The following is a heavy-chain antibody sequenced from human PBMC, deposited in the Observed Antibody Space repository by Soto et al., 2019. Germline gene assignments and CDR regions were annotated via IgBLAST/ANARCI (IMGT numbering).Heavy chain of an antibody. CDR2: INGDGTTT. Sequence: AQLVESGGGLVQPGGSRRLSFAASGFTFSVYWMHWGSQAQERCLGWVSRINGDGTTTHYADSVTGRFTISRDNAKNTLYLQMSSLRAEDTAVYSCVRSREGYNLVADYWGQGPLVTVSS. CDR1: GFTFSVYW. CDR3: VRSREGYNLVADY. V-gene: IGHV3-74*01. D-gene: IGHD5-12*01. J-gene: IGHJ4*02.